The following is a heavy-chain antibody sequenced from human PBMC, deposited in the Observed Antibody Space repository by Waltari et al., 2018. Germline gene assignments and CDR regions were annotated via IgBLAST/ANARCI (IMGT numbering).Heavy chain of an antibody. CDR3: VKSPGYSADSSYFDS. CDR1: QFYFRPYA. D-gene: IGHD5-18*01. J-gene: IGHJ4*02. Sequence: DVDLFESGGDLVHPGGSLRLSCRGSQFYFRPYAVGWVRQAPGKGLEWGSVLSASGATTYYADSVKGRFTISRDNSKETLYLQMSNLRVEDTAIYFCVKSPGYSADSSYFDSWGRGTQVSVST. V-gene: IGHV3-23*01. CDR2: LSASGATT.